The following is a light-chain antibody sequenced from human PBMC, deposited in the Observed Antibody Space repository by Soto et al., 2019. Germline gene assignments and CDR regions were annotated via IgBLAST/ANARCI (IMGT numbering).Light chain of an antibody. J-gene: IGKJ5*01. CDR3: QQSYSIPYT. CDR1: QSISSY. CDR2: DAS. Sequence: TQPHSCLCPSLVXEGXITGXASQSISSYLNWYQQKPGKAPNLLIYDASSLQSGVPSRFSGSGSGTDFTLTISSLQPEDFATYYCQQSYSIPYTFGQGTRLEIK. V-gene: IGKV1-39*01.